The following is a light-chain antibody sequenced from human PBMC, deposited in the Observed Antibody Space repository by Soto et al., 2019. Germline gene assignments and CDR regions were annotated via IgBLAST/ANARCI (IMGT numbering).Light chain of an antibody. CDR2: DGS. CDR1: KSIGSW. Sequence: DRRMPQSRSALSAYVGARVTITCLGSKSIGSWLAWYQQKPGKGPKLLIYDGSALKRGVPSRFSGSGSGTEFTLTISSLQPDDFATYYCQHYDSFSMTFGQGTKVDIK. CDR3: QHYDSFSMT. V-gene: IGKV1-5*01. J-gene: IGKJ1*01.